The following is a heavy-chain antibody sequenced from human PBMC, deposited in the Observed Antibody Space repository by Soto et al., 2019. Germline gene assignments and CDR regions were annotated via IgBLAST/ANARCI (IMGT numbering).Heavy chain of an antibody. D-gene: IGHD5-18*01. CDR1: GYSFTSYW. V-gene: IGHV5-10-1*01. CDR3: ARHLGTAMVLDAFDI. CDR2: IDPSDSYT. Sequence: GESLKISCKGSGYSFTSYWITWVRQMPGKGLEWMGRIDPSDSYTNYSPSFQRHVTISADKSISTAYLQWSSLKASDTAMYYCARHLGTAMVLDAFDIWGQGTMVTVSS. J-gene: IGHJ3*02.